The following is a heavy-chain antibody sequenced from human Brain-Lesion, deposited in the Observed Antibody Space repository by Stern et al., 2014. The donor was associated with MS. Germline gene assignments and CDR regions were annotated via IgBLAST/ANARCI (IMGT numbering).Heavy chain of an antibody. CDR2: ISYDGSDN. CDR3: ARGGAVTSSEYYFDY. J-gene: IGHJ4*02. V-gene: IGHV3-30*01. Sequence: VQLVESGGGVVQPGRSLRLYCAASGFTFSYHAMHWVRQAPGKGLEWVAVISYDGSDNYYAGSVKGRFTLSRDNSKNTLYLQMNSLRAEDTAVYYCARGGAVTSSEYYFDYWGQGTLVTVSS. CDR1: GFTFSYHA. D-gene: IGHD4-17*01.